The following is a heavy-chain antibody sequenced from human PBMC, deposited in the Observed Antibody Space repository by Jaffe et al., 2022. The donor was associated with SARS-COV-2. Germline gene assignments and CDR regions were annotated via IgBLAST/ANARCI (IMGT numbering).Heavy chain of an antibody. J-gene: IGHJ6*02. CDR2: IRRDGGET. CDR1: GFTFNNYW. Sequence: EVQLVESGGGLVQPGGSLRLSCAASGFTFNNYWMAWVRQAPEKGLEWVANIRRDGGETYYVDSVKGRFTISRDNAKNSLYLQMNSLSAEDTAVYYCARIVAVVEAVTHYGMDVWGQGTTVTVSS. D-gene: IGHD2-15*01. CDR3: ARIVAVVEAVTHYGMDV. V-gene: IGHV3-7*03.